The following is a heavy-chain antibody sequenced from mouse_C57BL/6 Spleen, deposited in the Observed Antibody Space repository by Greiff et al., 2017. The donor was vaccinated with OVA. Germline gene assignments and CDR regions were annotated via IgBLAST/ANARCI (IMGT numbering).Heavy chain of an antibody. V-gene: IGHV5-17*01. J-gene: IGHJ4*01. CDR1: GFTFSDYG. CDR3: ARPDITTVVAKGDYYAMDY. CDR2: ISSGSSTI. D-gene: IGHD1-1*01. Sequence: EVQLVESGGGLVKPGGSLKLSCAASGFTFSDYGMHWVRQAPEKGLEWVAYISSGSSTIYYADTVKGRFTISRDNAKNTLFLQMTSLRSEDTAMYYCARPDITTVVAKGDYYAMDYWGQGTSVTVSS.